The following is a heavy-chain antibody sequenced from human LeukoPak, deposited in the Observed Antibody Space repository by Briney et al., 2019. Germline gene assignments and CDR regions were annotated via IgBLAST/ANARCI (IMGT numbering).Heavy chain of an antibody. CDR1: GYTFTSYY. CDR2: INPSGGST. CDR3: ARDDGDYVWGSYRHRFDY. J-gene: IGHJ4*02. Sequence: ASAKVSCKASGYTFTSYYMHWVRQAPGQGLEWMGIINPSGGSTSYAQKFQGRVTMTRDTSTSTVYMELSSLRSEDTAVYYCARDDGDYVWGSYRHRFDYWGQGTLVTVSS. V-gene: IGHV1-46*03. D-gene: IGHD3-16*02.